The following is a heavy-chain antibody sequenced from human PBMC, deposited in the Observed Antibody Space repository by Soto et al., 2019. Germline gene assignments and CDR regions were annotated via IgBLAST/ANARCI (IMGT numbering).Heavy chain of an antibody. CDR2: INPNSGGT. Sequence: GASVKVSCKASGYTFTGYYIHWVRQAPGQGLEWMGWINPNSGGTNYAQKFQGWVTMTRDTSISTAYMELSRLRSDDTAVYYCARQISPGMVRGPVWAFDIWGQGTMVTVSS. J-gene: IGHJ3*02. D-gene: IGHD3-10*01. V-gene: IGHV1-2*04. CDR3: ARQISPGMVRGPVWAFDI. CDR1: GYTFTGYY.